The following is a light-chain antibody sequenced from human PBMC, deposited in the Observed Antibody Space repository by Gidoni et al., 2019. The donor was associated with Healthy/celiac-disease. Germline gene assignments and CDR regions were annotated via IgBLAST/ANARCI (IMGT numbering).Light chain of an antibody. V-gene: IGKV3-11*01. Sequence: EIVLTQSPATLSLSPGERATLSCRASQSVSRYLAWYQQKPGQAPRLLIYDASNRATGIPARFSGSGSGTDFTLTISSLGPEDFAVYYCQQRSNWPPAVTFGGGTKVEIK. CDR1: QSVSRY. CDR2: DAS. CDR3: QQRSNWPPAVT. J-gene: IGKJ4*01.